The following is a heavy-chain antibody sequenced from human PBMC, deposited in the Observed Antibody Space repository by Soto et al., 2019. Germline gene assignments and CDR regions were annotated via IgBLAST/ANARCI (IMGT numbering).Heavy chain of an antibody. D-gene: IGHD2-15*01. CDR3: ARWGLGYCSGGSCPPPLHAFDI. CDR1: GFTVSSNY. V-gene: IGHV3-53*04. J-gene: IGHJ3*02. CDR2: IYSGGST. Sequence: GGSLRLSCAASGFTVSSNYMSWVRQAPGKGLEWVSVIYSGGSTYYADSVKGRFTISRHNSKNTLYLQMNSLRAEDTAVYYCARWGLGYCSGGSCPPPLHAFDIWGQGTMVTVSS.